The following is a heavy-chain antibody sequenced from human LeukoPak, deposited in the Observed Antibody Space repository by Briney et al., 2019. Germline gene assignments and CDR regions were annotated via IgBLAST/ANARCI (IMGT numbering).Heavy chain of an antibody. J-gene: IGHJ4*02. V-gene: IGHV3-30-3*01. CDR2: ISYDGSNK. CDR3: ARSDIVATIFDY. CDR1: GFTFSSYA. D-gene: IGHD5-12*01. Sequence: GGSLRLSCAASGFTFSSYAMHWVRQAPGKGLEWVAVISYDGSNKYYADSVKGRFTISRDNSKNTLYLQMNSLRAEDTAVYYCARSDIVATIFDYWGQGTLVTVSS.